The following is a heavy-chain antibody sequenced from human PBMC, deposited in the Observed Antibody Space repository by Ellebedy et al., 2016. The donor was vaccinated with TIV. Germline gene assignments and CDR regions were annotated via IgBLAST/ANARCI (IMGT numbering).Heavy chain of an antibody. CDR3: GRNWGGSGSFPYAMDV. J-gene: IGHJ6*02. CDR1: GGSISSTDW. CDR2: IFHSAST. V-gene: IGHV4-4*02. Sequence: MPSETLSLTCALSGGSISSTDWWSWWRWVRPSPGKGLEWIGEIFHSASTNYNPSLTSRVTMSVGKSKNQFSLNLSFVPAADTAVYYCGRNWGGSGSFPYAMDVWGQGTTVTVSS. D-gene: IGHD3-10*01.